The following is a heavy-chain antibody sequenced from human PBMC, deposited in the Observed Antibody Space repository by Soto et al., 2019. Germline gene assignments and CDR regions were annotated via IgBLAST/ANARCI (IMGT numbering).Heavy chain of an antibody. CDR1: GFTVSSNY. D-gene: IGHD3-22*01. V-gene: IGHV3-53*01. CDR3: ARDRRLVYDSSGSSGMDV. J-gene: IGHJ6*02. CDR2: IYSGGST. Sequence: EVQLVESGGGLIQPGGSLRLSCAASGFTVSSNYMSWVRQAPGKGLEWVSVIYSGGSTYYADSVKGRFTISRDNSKHTLYLQMNSLRAEDTAVYYCARDRRLVYDSSGSSGMDVWGQGTTVTVSS.